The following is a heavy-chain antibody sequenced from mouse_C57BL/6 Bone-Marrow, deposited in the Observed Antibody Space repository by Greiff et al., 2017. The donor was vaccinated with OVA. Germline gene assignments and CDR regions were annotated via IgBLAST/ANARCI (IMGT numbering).Heavy chain of an antibody. V-gene: IGHV5-9-1*02. D-gene: IGHD2-1*01. J-gene: IGHJ4*01. CDR2: ISSGGDYI. CDR1: GFTFSSYA. CDR3: TRLLDAMDY. Sequence: EVKLVESGAGLVKPGGSLKLSCAASGFTFSSYAMSWVRQTPEKRLEWVAYISSGGDYIYYADTVKGRFTISRDNARNTLYLPMSSLNSEDTAMYYCTRLLDAMDYWGQGTSVTVSS.